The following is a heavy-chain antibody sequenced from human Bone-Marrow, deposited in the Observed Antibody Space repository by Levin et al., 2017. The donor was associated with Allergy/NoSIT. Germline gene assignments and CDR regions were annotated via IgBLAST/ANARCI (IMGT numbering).Heavy chain of an antibody. D-gene: IGHD3-22*01. CDR1: GFTFSGSA. CDR3: TRSNYDSSGSASDY. Sequence: GESLKISCAASGFTFSGSAMHWVRQASGKGLEWVGRIRSKANNYATAYAASVNGRFTISRDDSKNTAYLQMNSLKTEDTAVYYCTRSNYDSSGSASDYWGQGTLVTVSS. V-gene: IGHV3-73*01. J-gene: IGHJ4*02. CDR2: IRSKANNYAT.